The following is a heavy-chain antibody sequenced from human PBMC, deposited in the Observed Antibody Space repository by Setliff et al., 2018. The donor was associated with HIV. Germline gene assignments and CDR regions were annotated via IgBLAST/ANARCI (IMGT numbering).Heavy chain of an antibody. Sequence: ASVKVSCKASGYTFTRNFMHWVRQAPGQRLEWMGWINVGSGNTKYSQKFQGRVTITRDTSANTAYTELGSLKSEDTAVYYCARDIGNVWHNWFDPWGQGTLVTVSS. D-gene: IGHD3-16*02. V-gene: IGHV1-3*01. CDR2: INVGSGNT. J-gene: IGHJ5*02. CDR1: GYTFTRNF. CDR3: ARDIGNVWHNWFDP.